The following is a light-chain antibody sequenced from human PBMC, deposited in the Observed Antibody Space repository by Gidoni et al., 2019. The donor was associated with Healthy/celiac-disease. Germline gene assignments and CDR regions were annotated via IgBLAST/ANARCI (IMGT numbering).Light chain of an antibody. CDR3: AAWDDSLSGYV. CDR2: RNN. J-gene: IGLJ1*01. CDR1: SSNIGSNY. V-gene: IGLV1-47*01. Sequence: QSVLTQPPSASGTPGPRVTISCSGSSSNIGSNYVYWYQQLPGTAPKLLIYRNNQRPSVVPDRFSGSKSGTSASLAISGLRSEDEADYYCAAWDDSLSGYVFGTGTKVTVL.